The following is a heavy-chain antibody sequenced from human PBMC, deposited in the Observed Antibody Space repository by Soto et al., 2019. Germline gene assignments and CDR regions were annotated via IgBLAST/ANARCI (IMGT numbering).Heavy chain of an antibody. Sequence: QLQLQESGPGLVKPSETLSLTCTVSGGSISSSSYYWGWIRPPPGKWLEGIGSIYYSGSTYYNPALKSRVTISVDTTKDQFSLKLDSVTAADTAVYYCARLIVEDYGDVALSYCYCYLDVWGQGTTVTVSS. CDR3: ARLIVEDYGDVALSYCYCYLDV. J-gene: IGHJ6*03. D-gene: IGHD4-17*01. CDR1: GGSISSSSYY. V-gene: IGHV4-39*01. CDR2: IYYSGST.